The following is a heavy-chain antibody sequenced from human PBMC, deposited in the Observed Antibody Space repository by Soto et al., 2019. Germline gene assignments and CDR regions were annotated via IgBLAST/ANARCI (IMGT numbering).Heavy chain of an antibody. CDR1: GGSINSGDYS. D-gene: IGHD6-13*01. CDR2: IYHTGTT. CDR3: ARDFKRYSSWYPAGVFAY. Sequence: SETLSLTCTVSGGSINSGDYSWTWIRQPPGKGLEWIGYIYHTGTTYYNLSLKRRFTISVDRSKNQFSLQLSSGTAADTAVYYCARDFKRYSSWYPAGVFAYWGQGTLVTVSS. J-gene: IGHJ4*02. V-gene: IGHV4-30-2*01.